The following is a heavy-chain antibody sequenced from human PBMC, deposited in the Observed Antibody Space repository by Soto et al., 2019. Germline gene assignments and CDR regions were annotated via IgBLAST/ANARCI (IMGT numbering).Heavy chain of an antibody. J-gene: IGHJ3*01. Sequence: PGGSLRLSCAASGFTLSNYPMHWVRQAPGKGLEWVTVISDDGSKIYYGDSVKGRATISRDKTKNTLYLQMNGLRPEDTAVYYCARDRSSGWYSAFDFWGQGAMVTVSS. CDR2: ISDDGSKI. CDR1: GFTLSNYP. D-gene: IGHD6-19*01. CDR3: ARDRSSGWYSAFDF. V-gene: IGHV3-30*04.